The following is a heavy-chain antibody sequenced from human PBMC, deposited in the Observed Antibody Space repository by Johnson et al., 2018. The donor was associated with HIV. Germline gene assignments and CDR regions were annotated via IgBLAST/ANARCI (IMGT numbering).Heavy chain of an antibody. CDR3: TTALRGTVTRDGYILDAFDI. D-gene: IGHD5-24*01. V-gene: IGHV3-15*01. J-gene: IGHJ3*02. CDR2: LTSKTDGGPT. CDR1: GFTFSNAW. Sequence: VQLVESGGGLVKPGGSLRLSCAVSGFTFSNAWLSWVRQAPGKGLEWVGRLTSKTDGGPTDYAAPVQGRFTISRDDSKNTLLQQMNSLKTEDTAVYYCTTALRGTVTRDGYILDAFDIWGQGTMVTVSS.